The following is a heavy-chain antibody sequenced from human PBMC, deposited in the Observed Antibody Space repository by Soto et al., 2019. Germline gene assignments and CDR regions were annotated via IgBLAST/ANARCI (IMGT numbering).Heavy chain of an antibody. CDR3: AKSDKRSYGMDV. CDR1: GFTFSSFG. Sequence: GGSLRLSCAASGFTFSSFGMHWVRQAPGKGLEWVAVISYDGSNKYYADSVKGRFTISRDNSKNTLYLQMNSLRAEDTAVYYCAKSDKRSYGMDVWGQGTTVTVS. D-gene: IGHD2-15*01. J-gene: IGHJ6*02. V-gene: IGHV3-30*18. CDR2: ISYDGSNK.